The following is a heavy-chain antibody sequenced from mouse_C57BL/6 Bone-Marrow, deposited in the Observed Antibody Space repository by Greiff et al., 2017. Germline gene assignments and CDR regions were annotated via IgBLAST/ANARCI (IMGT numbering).Heavy chain of an antibody. V-gene: IGHV1-81*01. CDR2: IYPRSGNT. Sequence: VHLVESGAELARPGASVKLSCKASGYTFTSYGISWVKQRTGQGLEWIGEIYPRSGNTYYNEKFKGKATLTADKSSSTAYMELRSLTSEDSAVYFCARTGYYGSSQYYFDYWGQGTTLTVSS. CDR1: GYTFTSYG. J-gene: IGHJ2*01. CDR3: ARTGYYGSSQYYFDY. D-gene: IGHD1-1*01.